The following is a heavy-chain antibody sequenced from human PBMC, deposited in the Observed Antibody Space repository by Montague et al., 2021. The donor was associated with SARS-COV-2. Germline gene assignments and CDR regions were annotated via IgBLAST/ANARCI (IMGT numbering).Heavy chain of an antibody. D-gene: IGHD2-21*01. CDR2: TYYRSTWYN. V-gene: IGHV6-1*01. CDR3: ARQFSITWYALDV. Sequence: CAISGDSVSSNDAAWNWIRQSPSRGLEWLGRTYYRSTWYNDYAVSVAGRITINPDTSKNQFSLQLNSVTPEDTAVYYCARQFSITWYALDVWCQGTTVTVSS. J-gene: IGHJ6*02. CDR1: GDSVSSNDAA.